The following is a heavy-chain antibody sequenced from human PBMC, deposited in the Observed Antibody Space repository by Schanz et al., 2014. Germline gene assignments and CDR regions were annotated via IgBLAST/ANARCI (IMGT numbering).Heavy chain of an antibody. V-gene: IGHV3-30-3*01. D-gene: IGHD2-15*01. CDR3: ARDRGYCSGGSCLTFDY. Sequence: QEQLVESGGGVVQPGRSLRLSCAAYGFTLSSYAMHWVRQAPGKGLEWVAVISYDGSNKYYADSVKGRFTISRDNSKNTLYLQMNPLRAEDTAVYYCARDRGYCSGGSCLTFDYWGQGTLVTVSS. J-gene: IGHJ4*02. CDR2: ISYDGSNK. CDR1: GFTLSSYA.